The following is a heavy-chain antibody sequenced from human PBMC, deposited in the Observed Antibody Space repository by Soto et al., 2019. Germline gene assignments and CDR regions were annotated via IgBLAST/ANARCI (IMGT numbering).Heavy chain of an antibody. CDR2: IYYSGST. Sequence: SETLSLTCAVYGGSFSGYYWSWIRQPPGKGLEWIGEIYYSGSTNYNPSLKSRVTISVDTSKNHFSLKLSSVTAADTAVYYCATQEVGGSYVYTFDPWGQGTLVTVSS. V-gene: IGHV4-34*01. J-gene: IGHJ5*02. D-gene: IGHD1-26*01. CDR1: GGSFSGYY. CDR3: ATQEVGGSYVYTFDP.